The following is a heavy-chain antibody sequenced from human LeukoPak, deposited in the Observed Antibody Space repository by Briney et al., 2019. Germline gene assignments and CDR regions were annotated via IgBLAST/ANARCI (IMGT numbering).Heavy chain of an antibody. D-gene: IGHD3-22*01. V-gene: IGHV4-61*02. J-gene: IGHJ3*02. CDR2: ICSSGST. CDR1: GGSISSGFYY. Sequence: PSQTLSLTCTVSGGSISSGFYYWSWIRQPAGKGLEWIGRICSSGSTNYNPSLKSRVTISVDTSKNQFSLNLSPVTAADTAVYYCASTISSGGAFDIWGQGTVVTVSS. CDR3: ASTISSGGAFDI.